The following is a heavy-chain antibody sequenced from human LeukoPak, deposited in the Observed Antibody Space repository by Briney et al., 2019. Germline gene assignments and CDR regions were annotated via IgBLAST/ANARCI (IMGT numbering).Heavy chain of an antibody. J-gene: IGHJ4*02. D-gene: IGHD5-18*01. CDR2: ISYDGSNK. CDR3: ARDGTAMVSYYFDY. Sequence: GRSLRLSCAASGFTFSSYAMHWVRQAPGKGLEWVAVISYDGSNKYYADSVEGRFTISRDNSKNTLYLQMNSLRAEDTAVYYCARDGTAMVSYYFDYWGQGTLVTVSS. CDR1: GFTFSSYA. V-gene: IGHV3-30-3*01.